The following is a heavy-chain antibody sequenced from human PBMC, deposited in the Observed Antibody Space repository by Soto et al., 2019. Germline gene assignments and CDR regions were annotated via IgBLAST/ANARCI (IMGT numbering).Heavy chain of an antibody. CDR3: AREHYDFWSGYSLRDAFDI. J-gene: IGHJ3*02. D-gene: IGHD3-3*01. V-gene: IGHV1-18*01. CDR2: ISAYNGNT. CDR1: GYTFTSYG. Sequence: ASVKVSCKASGYTFTSYGISWVRQAPGQGLEWMGWISAYNGNTNYAQKLQGRVTITTDTSTSTAYMELRSLRSDDTAVYYCAREHYDFWSGYSLRDAFDIWGQGTMVTVSS.